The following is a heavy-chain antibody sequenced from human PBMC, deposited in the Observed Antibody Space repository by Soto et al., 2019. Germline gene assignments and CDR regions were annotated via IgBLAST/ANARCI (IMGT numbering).Heavy chain of an antibody. V-gene: IGHV3-23*01. CDR2: SSSGCYST. D-gene: IGHD6-19*01. J-gene: IGHJ4*02. Sequence: GGALSLYCVAFEFTFRSYAMSWVRQAPGRGVGWVTGSSSGCYSTYYADSVKDRFAISSDDSENTLYLKVKSLRTEDTTVYYCAKGFLASGSPRFDYWGQGTTVTVYS. CDR3: AKGFLASGSPRFDY. CDR1: EFTFRSYA.